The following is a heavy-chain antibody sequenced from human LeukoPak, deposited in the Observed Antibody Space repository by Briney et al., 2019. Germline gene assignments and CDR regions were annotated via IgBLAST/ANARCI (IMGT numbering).Heavy chain of an antibody. CDR2: LCSGGST. V-gene: IGHV3-53*01. CDR3: ARVPRSGTSPGASDI. Sequence: GGSLRLSCAASGFTVSSNCMTWVRQAPGMGLEWVSVLCSGGSTYYADSVKGRFTISTDNSKNTLYLQMNSLRAEDTAVYYCARVPRSGTSPGASDIWGQGTMVTVS. J-gene: IGHJ3*02. CDR1: GFTVSSNC. D-gene: IGHD3/OR15-3a*01.